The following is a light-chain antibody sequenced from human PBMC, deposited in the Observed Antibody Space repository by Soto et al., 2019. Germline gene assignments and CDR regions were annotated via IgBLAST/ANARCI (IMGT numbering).Light chain of an antibody. V-gene: IGKV3-20*01. J-gene: IGKJ1*01. CDR2: GAS. CDR1: QSVSRNY. Sequence: EIVLTQSPGTLSLSPGERATLSCRASQSVSRNYLAWYQQKPGQAPRLLIYGASSRATGIPDRFSGSGSGTDFTLTISRLEPEDFAVYHCQQYGSSAWTFGQGTKVEIK. CDR3: QQYGSSAWT.